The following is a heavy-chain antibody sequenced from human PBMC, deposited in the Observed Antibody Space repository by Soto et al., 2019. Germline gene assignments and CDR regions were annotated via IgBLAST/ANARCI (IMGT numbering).Heavy chain of an antibody. CDR3: ARLPNYYDSSGYYETPDY. CDR1: GGSISSSNW. D-gene: IGHD3-22*01. Sequence: QVQLQESGPGLVKPSGTLSLTCAVSGGSISSSNWWSWVRQPPGKGLEWIGEIYHSGSTNYNPSLKSRVTISVDKSKNQFSLTLSSVTAADTAVYYCARLPNYYDSSGYYETPDYWGQGTLVTVSS. J-gene: IGHJ4*02. CDR2: IYHSGST. V-gene: IGHV4-4*02.